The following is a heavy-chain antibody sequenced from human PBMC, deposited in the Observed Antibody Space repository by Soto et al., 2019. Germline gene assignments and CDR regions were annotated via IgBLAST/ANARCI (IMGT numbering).Heavy chain of an antibody. CDR1: GFTFFSYA. D-gene: IGHD2-15*01. CDR3: ATPIGKEHCSGGSCYSGGDY. Sequence: EVQLLESGGGLVQPGGSLRLSCAASGFTFFSYAMTWVRQAPGRGLEWVSGISGSGGSTDYADSVKGRFTISRDNSKNTLYPQMNSLRAEDTAVYFCATPIGKEHCSGGSCYSGGDYWGQGTLVTVSS. CDR2: ISGSGGST. V-gene: IGHV3-23*01. J-gene: IGHJ4*02.